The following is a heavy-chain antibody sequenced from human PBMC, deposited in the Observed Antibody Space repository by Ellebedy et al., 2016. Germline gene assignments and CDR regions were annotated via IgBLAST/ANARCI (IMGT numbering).Heavy chain of an antibody. V-gene: IGHV3-23*01. CDR3: ARGIGPGSFNELGD. D-gene: IGHD3-10*01. J-gene: IGHJ4*02. Sequence: GGSLRLXXAASGFTFSSYTMSWVRQAPGKGLEWVSGIDGGGHGTFYADSVKGRFIMSRDTDKNIVHVQMNSLRDEDTAVYFCARGIGPGSFNELGDWGQGTLVTVSS. CDR2: IDGGGHGT. CDR1: GFTFSSYT.